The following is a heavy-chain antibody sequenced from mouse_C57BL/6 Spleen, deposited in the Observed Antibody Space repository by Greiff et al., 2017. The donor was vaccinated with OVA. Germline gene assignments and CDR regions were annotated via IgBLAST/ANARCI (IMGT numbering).Heavy chain of an antibody. CDR3: ASRRDYNYDWYFDV. D-gene: IGHD2-12*01. J-gene: IGHJ1*03. V-gene: IGHV1-53*01. CDR1: GYTFTSYW. Sequence: QVQLQQPGTELVKPGASVKLSCKASGYTFTSYWMHWVKQRPGQGLEWIGNINPSNGGTNYNEKCKSKATLTVDKSSSTAYMQLSSLTSEDSAVYYYASRRDYNYDWYFDVWGTGTTVTVSS. CDR2: INPSNGGT.